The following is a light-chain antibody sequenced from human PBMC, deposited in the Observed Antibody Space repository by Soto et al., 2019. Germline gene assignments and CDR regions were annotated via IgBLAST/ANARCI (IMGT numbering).Light chain of an antibody. CDR2: GSS. V-gene: IGKV3-11*01. J-gene: IGKJ5*01. CDR1: QSVSNN. Sequence: EIVMTQSPATLSVSPGERVTLSCRASQSVSNNLVWYQQKPGQAPRLLMYGSSNRATGIPARFSGSGSGTDFTLTISSLEPEDFAVYYCQQRSNWITFGQGTRLEIK. CDR3: QQRSNWIT.